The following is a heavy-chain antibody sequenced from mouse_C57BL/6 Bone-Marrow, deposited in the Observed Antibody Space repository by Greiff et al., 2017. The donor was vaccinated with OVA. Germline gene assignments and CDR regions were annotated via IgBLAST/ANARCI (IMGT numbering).Heavy chain of an antibody. V-gene: IGHV1-4*01. Sequence: QVQLQQSGAELARPGASVKMSCNASGYTFTSYTIHWVKQRPGQGLEWIGYIDPTNDYTNYNQKFKGKATLTADKSSSTAYMQLSSLTSEDSAVYYCTRGYYFDYWGQGTTLTVSS. CDR3: TRGYYFDY. CDR1: GYTFTSYT. J-gene: IGHJ2*01. CDR2: IDPTNDYT.